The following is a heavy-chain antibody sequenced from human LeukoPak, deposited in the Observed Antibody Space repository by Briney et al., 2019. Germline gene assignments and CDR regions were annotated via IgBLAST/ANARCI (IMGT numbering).Heavy chain of an antibody. CDR2: ISSSSSTI. CDR1: GFTFSSYS. D-gene: IGHD4/OR15-4a*01. CDR3: AKDIRSNDYTHYYGMDV. J-gene: IGHJ6*02. Sequence: GGSLRLSCAASGFTFSSYSMNWVRQAPGKGLEWVSYISSSSSTIYYADSVKGRFTISRDNAKNSLYLQMNSLRAEDTALYYCAKDIRSNDYTHYYGMDVWGQGTTVTVSS. V-gene: IGHV3-48*04.